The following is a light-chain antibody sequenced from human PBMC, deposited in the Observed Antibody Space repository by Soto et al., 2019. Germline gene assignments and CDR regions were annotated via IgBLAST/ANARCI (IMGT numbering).Light chain of an antibody. CDR1: ESVHRD. CDR2: YAS. V-gene: IGKV3-15*01. Sequence: EMVMTQSPATLSVSPGERVTLSCRASESVHRDLAWYQQEPGQGPSLLIYYASTRATGVPDRFTGSGSGTEFTLTISSLQSEVFGVYHCQHYSNWPPTFGPGTKVEIK. J-gene: IGKJ3*01. CDR3: QHYSNWPPT.